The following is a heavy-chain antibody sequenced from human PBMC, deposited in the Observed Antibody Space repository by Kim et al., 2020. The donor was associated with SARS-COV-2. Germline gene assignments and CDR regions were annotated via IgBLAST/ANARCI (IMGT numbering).Heavy chain of an antibody. CDR3: ARSQAYVDSNCYSYYFD. Sequence: SETLSLTCGVSGASIISTNWCSWVRQPPGKGLEWIGEIYDDGSSNYNPSLKSRVTISVDRSKNHFSLNLTSVTAADTAVYYCARSQAYVDSNCYSYYFD. D-gene: IGHD3-22*01. CDR2: IYDDGSS. V-gene: IGHV4-4*02. J-gene: IGHJ4*01. CDR1: GASIISTNW.